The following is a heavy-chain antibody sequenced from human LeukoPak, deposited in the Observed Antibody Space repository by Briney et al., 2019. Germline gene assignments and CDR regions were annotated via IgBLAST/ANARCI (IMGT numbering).Heavy chain of an antibody. Sequence: GSLRLSCTTSGFTFRDSEMSWVRQAPGKGLEWVSFISYGGSNIYYLDSVKGRFTISRDNVKNSLYLQMNSLTVEDTAVYYCVRMRGFDFGHWGQGALVAVSS. J-gene: IGHJ5*02. V-gene: IGHV3-48*03. CDR3: VRMRGFDFGH. CDR1: GFTFRDSE. CDR2: ISYGGSNI.